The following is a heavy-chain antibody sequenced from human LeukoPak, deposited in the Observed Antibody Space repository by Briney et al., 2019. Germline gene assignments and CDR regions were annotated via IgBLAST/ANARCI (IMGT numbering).Heavy chain of an antibody. CDR3: ARDRGPYSGYDSYYFDY. V-gene: IGHV4-31*11. Sequence: SETLSLTCAVSGGSISSGGYYWSWIRQHPGKGLEWIGYIYYSGSTYYNPSLKSRVTISVDTSKNQFSLKLSSVTAADTAVYYCARDRGPYSGYDSYYFDYWGQGTLVTVSS. J-gene: IGHJ4*02. CDR1: GGSISSGGYY. D-gene: IGHD5-12*01. CDR2: IYYSGST.